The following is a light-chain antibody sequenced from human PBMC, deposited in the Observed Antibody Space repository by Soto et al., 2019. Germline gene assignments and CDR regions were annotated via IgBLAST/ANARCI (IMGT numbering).Light chain of an antibody. V-gene: IGLV2-11*01. J-gene: IGLJ2*01. CDR1: SSDVGGYSL. CDR3: CSYAGMYSVI. CDR2: DVR. Sequence: QSVLTQPPSVSGSPGQSVTISCSGTSSDVGGYSLVSWYQQHPGNTPKLIIYDVRNRPSGVPDRFSGSKSGNTASLTISGLQAEDEAHYYCCSYAGMYSVIFGGGTQLTVL.